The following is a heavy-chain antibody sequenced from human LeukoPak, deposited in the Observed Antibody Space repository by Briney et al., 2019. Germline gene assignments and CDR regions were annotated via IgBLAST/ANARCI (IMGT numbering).Heavy chain of an antibody. Sequence: GASAKVSCKASGGTFSSYTISWVRQAPGQGLEWMGGIIPIFGTANYAQRFQGRVTITADGSTSTAYTELSSLRSEDTAVYYCAREGITIFGVVIPGYYYGMDVWGQGTTVTVSS. D-gene: IGHD3-3*01. CDR1: GGTFSSYT. V-gene: IGHV1-69*01. J-gene: IGHJ6*02. CDR3: AREGITIFGVVIPGYYYGMDV. CDR2: IIPIFGTA.